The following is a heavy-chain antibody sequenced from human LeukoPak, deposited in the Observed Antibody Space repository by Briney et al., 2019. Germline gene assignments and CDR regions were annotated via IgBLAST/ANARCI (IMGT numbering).Heavy chain of an antibody. CDR2: IYYSGST. CDR3: ARDGLKSSGWNNYFDY. D-gene: IGHD6-19*01. J-gene: IGHJ4*02. Sequence: PSETLSLTCTVSGGSISSNRYYWGWIRQPPGKGLEWIGYIYYSGSTNYNPSHKSRVTISVDTSKNQFSLKLSSVTAADTAVYYCARDGLKSSGWNNYFDYWGQGTLVTVSS. V-gene: IGHV4-61*01. CDR1: GGSISSNRYY.